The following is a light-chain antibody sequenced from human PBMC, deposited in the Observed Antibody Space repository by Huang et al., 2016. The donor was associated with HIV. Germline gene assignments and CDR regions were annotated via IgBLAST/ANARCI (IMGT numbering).Light chain of an antibody. CDR3: QHYNNWPYT. Sequence: EIVMTQSPATLSVSPGERAIFSCRASQSVGSNLAWYQQKTGQAPRLLIYGAATRAAGFPARFSASGSGTEFTLTISSLQSEDFAVYYCQHYNNWPYTFGQGTKLEIK. CDR1: QSVGSN. CDR2: GAA. V-gene: IGKV3-15*01. J-gene: IGKJ2*01.